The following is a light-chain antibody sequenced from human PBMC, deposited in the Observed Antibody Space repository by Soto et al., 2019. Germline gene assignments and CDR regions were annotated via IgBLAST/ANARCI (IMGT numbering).Light chain of an antibody. CDR2: GNN. J-gene: IGLJ1*01. CDR3: QSFDSSLSAYV. Sequence: QSVLTQPPSVSGAPGQRVTISCTGGSSNIGAGYEVQWYQQLPGRAPKLLIYGNNNRPSGVPERFSGSNSGTSASLAISGLQAEDESDYYCQSFDSSLSAYVFGTGTKVT. V-gene: IGLV1-40*01. CDR1: SSNIGAGYE.